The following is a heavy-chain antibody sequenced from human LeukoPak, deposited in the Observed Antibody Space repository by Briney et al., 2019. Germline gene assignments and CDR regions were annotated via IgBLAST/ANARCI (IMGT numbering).Heavy chain of an antibody. D-gene: IGHD3-3*01. J-gene: IGHJ5*02. CDR3: ARGLNYDLNP. CDR1: GYTFTSYA. V-gene: IGHV1-3*01. Sequence: GASVKVSCKASGYTFTSYAMHWVRQAPGQRLEWMGWINAGNGNTKYSQKFQGRVTITRDTPASTAYMELSSLSSVTAADTAVYYCARGLNYDLNPWGQGTLVTVSS. CDR2: INAGNGNT.